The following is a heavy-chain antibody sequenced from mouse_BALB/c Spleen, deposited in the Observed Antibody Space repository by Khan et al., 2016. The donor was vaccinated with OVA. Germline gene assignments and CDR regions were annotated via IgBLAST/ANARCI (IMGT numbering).Heavy chain of an antibody. CDR2: IRYSGST. CDR3: ARRGIYYNGSSYGYYAMDY. Sequence: EVKLEVSGPGLVKPSQSLSLTCTVTGYSITSDCAWNWIRQFPGNKLEWMGYIRYSGSTSYTPSLKSRISITRDTSKNKFFLQLSSVTTEDTATYYCARRGIYYNGSSYGYYAMDYWGQGTSVTVSS. J-gene: IGHJ4*01. V-gene: IGHV3-2*02. D-gene: IGHD1-1*01. CDR1: GYSITSDCA.